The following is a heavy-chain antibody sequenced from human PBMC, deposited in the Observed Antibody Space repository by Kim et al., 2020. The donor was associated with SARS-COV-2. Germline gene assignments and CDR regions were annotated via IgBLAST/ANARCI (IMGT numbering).Heavy chain of an antibody. Sequence: SVKVSCKASGFTFTSSAVQWVRQARGQRLEWIGWIVVGSGNTNYAQKFQERVTITRDMSTSTAYMELSSLRSEDTAVYYCAAENTDGFGELFDKYYYYYGMDVWGQGTTVTVSS. CDR1: GFTFTSSA. CDR2: IVVGSGNT. J-gene: IGHJ6*02. V-gene: IGHV1-58*01. CDR3: AAENTDGFGELFDKYYYYYGMDV. D-gene: IGHD3-10*01.